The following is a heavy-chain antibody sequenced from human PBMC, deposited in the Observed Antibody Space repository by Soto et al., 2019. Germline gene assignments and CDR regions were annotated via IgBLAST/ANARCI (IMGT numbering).Heavy chain of an antibody. D-gene: IGHD6-13*01. Sequence: SVSNAWMNWVRQAPGKGLEWVGRIKSKTDGGTTDYAAPVKGRFTISRDDSKNTLYLRMNSLKTEDTAVYYCTTKRDLAAAGLDYWGQGTLVTVSS. CDR3: TTKRDLAAAGLDY. V-gene: IGHV3-15*07. CDR2: IKSKTDGGTT. J-gene: IGHJ4*02. CDR1: SVSNAW.